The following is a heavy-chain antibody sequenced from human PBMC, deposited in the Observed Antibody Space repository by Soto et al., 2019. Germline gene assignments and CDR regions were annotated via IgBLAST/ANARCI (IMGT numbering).Heavy chain of an antibody. Sequence: QVQLVESGGDVVQPGRSLRLSCVASGFTFSTYGMHWVRQAPGKGLEWVAVIWYDGSRKDYADSVKGRFTISRDNSKNTLHLQMNSLRAEDTAVYYCARALSGSYDALDIWGQGTVVTVSS. CDR1: GFTFSTYG. J-gene: IGHJ3*02. CDR2: IWYDGSRK. D-gene: IGHD1-26*01. V-gene: IGHV3-33*01. CDR3: ARALSGSYDALDI.